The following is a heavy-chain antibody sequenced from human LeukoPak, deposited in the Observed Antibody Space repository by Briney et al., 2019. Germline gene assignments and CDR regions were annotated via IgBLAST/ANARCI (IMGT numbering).Heavy chain of an antibody. V-gene: IGHV4-34*01. CDR3: AGEGYSGYDYGPANYYYYYYMDV. CDR2: INRSGST. CDR1: RGSPCGYY. J-gene: IGHJ6*03. Sequence: PPGSPSVTRADYRGSPCGYYWSWIRPPPGKGGWWIGEINRSGSTKYNPSLMRRATIPVDKSKNQFSLKLSSVTAADTAVSYCAGEGYSGYDYGPANYYYYYYMDVWGKGTTVTVS. D-gene: IGHD5-12*01.